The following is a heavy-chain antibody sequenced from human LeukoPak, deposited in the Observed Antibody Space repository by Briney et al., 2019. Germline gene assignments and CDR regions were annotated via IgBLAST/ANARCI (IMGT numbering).Heavy chain of an antibody. D-gene: IGHD3-22*01. V-gene: IGHV4-39*07. CDR2: VQHSGRI. Sequence: PSGTLSLTCTVSGGSISSSSYYWGWIRQPPGKGLEWLGEVQHSGRINYNPSLKSRVTMSLDTSKNQFSLKLSSVTAADTGVYYCATESSEYYEDYWGQGTLVIVSS. CDR1: GGSISSSSYY. J-gene: IGHJ4*02. CDR3: ATESSEYYEDY.